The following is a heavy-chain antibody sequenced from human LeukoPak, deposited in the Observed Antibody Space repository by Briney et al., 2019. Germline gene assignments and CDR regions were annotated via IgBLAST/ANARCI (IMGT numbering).Heavy chain of an antibody. CDR2: MSSSGSGI. CDR3: ARGKRTMDV. V-gene: IGHV3-11*01. J-gene: IGHJ6*02. Sequence: PGGSLRLSCVASGFTFSDYYMTWIRQAPGRGLEWVSYMSSSGSGIYYTESVKGRFTISRDNANNSLFLQMNSLGAEDTAVYYCARGKRTMDVWGQGTTVIVSS. CDR1: GFTFSDYY.